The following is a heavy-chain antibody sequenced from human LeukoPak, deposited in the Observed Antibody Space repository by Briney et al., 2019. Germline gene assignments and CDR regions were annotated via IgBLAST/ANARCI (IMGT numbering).Heavy chain of an antibody. D-gene: IGHD2-2*01. J-gene: IGHJ6*02. Sequence: ASVKVSCKASGYTFTGYYMHWVRQAPGQGLEWMGWINPSSGGTNYAQKFQGRVTMTRDTSTSTAYMELSRLRSDDTAVYYCARVVPAAISYYYYGMDVWGQGTTVTVSS. CDR2: INPSSGGT. CDR3: ARVVPAAISYYYYGMDV. CDR1: GYTFTGYY. V-gene: IGHV1-2*02.